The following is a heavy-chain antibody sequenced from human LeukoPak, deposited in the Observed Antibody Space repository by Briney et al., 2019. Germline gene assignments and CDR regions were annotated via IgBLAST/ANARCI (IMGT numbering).Heavy chain of an antibody. D-gene: IGHD3-22*01. V-gene: IGHV1-2*02. CDR3: ARDYYDSSGYKLPDY. CDR2: INPNSGGT. Sequence: ASVKVSCKASGYTFTGYYMHWVRQAPGQGLEWMGWINPNSGGTNYAQKFQGRVTMTRDTPISTAYMELSRLRSDDTAVYYCARDYYDSSGYKLPDYWGQGTLVTVSS. J-gene: IGHJ4*02. CDR1: GYTFTGYY.